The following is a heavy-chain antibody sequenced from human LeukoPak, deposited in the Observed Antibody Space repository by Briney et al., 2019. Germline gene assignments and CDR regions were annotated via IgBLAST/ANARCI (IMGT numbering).Heavy chain of an antibody. CDR3: ATEGCSGGSCQFDY. D-gene: IGHD2-15*01. CDR1: GYTFTGYY. V-gene: IGHV1-24*01. CDR2: FDPEDGET. Sequence: ASVKVSCKASGYTFTGYYMHWVRKAPGQGLEWMGGFDPEDGETIYAQKFQGRVTMTEDTSTDTAYMELSSLRSEDTAVYYCATEGCSGGSCQFDYWGQGTLVTVSS. J-gene: IGHJ4*02.